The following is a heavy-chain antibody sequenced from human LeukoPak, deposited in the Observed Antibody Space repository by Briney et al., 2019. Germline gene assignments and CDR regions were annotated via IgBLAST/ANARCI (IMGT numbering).Heavy chain of an antibody. Sequence: GGSLTLSCAASGFTFSNYWINWVRQAPGKGLEWVANMNEYGSEKYYVDSVRGRFTISRDNAGNSLFLHMNSLRVEDTAVYRCARVLYGSRVNVIDSWGPGTLVTVSS. V-gene: IGHV3-7*01. D-gene: IGHD2-2*01. CDR3: ARVLYGSRVNVIDS. CDR1: GFTFSNYW. CDR2: MNEYGSEK. J-gene: IGHJ4*02.